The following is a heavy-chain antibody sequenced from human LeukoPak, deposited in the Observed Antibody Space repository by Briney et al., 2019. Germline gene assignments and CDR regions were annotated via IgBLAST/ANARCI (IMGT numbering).Heavy chain of an antibody. J-gene: IGHJ4*02. Sequence: GESLRLSCAASGLTFRSYVMRWVRQAPGKGREWVAAMSGSVDTSYYVDSVKGLFTISIDNSKNMVYLQINRLRPEDTALYHCAKDRICGGGSCYSRCFDFWGQGTLVTVSS. CDR2: MSGSVDTS. D-gene: IGHD2-15*01. CDR3: AKDRICGGGSCYSRCFDF. CDR1: GLTFRSYV. V-gene: IGHV3-23*01.